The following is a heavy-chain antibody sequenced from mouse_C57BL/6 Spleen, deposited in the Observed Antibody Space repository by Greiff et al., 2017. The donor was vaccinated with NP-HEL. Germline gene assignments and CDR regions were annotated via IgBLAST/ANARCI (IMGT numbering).Heavy chain of an antibody. CDR2: IWSGGST. J-gene: IGHJ4*01. V-gene: IGHV2-2*01. D-gene: IGHD1-1*01. CDR3: ARTTVVATEAMDY. Sequence: VKLVESGPGLVQPSQSLSITCTVSGFSLTSYGVHWVRQSPGKGLEWLGVIWSGGSTDYNAAFISRLSISKDNSKSQVFFKMNSLQADDTAIYYCARTTVVATEAMDYWGQGTSVTVSS. CDR1: GFSLTSYG.